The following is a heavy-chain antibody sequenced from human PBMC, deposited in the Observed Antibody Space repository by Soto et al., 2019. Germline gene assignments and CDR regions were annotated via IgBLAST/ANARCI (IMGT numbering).Heavy chain of an antibody. CDR1: GFTFTSYW. J-gene: IGHJ5*02. Sequence: EVQLVESGGGLVQPGGSLRLSCAASGFTFTSYWMHWVRQAPGKGLVWVSRINSDGSSTSYADSVKGRLTISRDNAKNTLYLQMNSLRAEDTAVYHCARVGTGSYNWFDPWGQGTLVTVSS. D-gene: IGHD1-1*01. CDR3: ARVGTGSYNWFDP. V-gene: IGHV3-74*01. CDR2: INSDGSST.